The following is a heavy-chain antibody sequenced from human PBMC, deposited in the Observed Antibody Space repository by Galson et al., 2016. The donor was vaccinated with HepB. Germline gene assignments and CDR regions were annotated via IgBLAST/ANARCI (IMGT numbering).Heavy chain of an antibody. Sequence: SLRLSCAASGFTFNYGMHWVRQAPGKGLEWLAIMSYDGSNKHYADSVKGRFTISRDNSKNMLSLQMNSLRPEDTALYYCVREGGLRYFDYWGQGTLVTVSS. CDR3: VREGGLRYFDY. CDR2: MSYDGSNK. D-gene: IGHD3-10*01. CDR1: GFTFNYG. J-gene: IGHJ4*02. V-gene: IGHV3-30*03.